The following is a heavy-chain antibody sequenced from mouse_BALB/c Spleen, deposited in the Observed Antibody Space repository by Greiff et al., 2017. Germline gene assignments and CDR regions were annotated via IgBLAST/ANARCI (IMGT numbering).Heavy chain of an antibody. CDR1: GFTFSSYG. D-gene: IGHD2-4*01. Sequence: EVQGVESGGGLVQPGGSLKLSCAASGFTFSSYGMSWVRQTPDKRLELVATINSNGGSTYYPDSVKGRFTISRDNAKNTLYLQMSSLKSEDTAMYYCARYDYDWYFDVWGAGTTVTVSS. V-gene: IGHV5-6-3*01. J-gene: IGHJ1*01. CDR2: INSNGGST. CDR3: ARYDYDWYFDV.